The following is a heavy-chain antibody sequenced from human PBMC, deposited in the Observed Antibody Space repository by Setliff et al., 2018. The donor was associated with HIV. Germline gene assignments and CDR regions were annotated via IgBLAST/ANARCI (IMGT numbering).Heavy chain of an antibody. D-gene: IGHD6-13*01. CDR3: ARLAGQRTIAAADYFFDF. J-gene: IGHJ4*02. V-gene: IGHV4-38-2*01. Sequence: PSETLSLTCAVSGYSISSGYYWGWIRQPPGKGLEWIGAIYHSGSSYYSPSLKSRVTLFLDTSKIQFSLTLNSLTAADTAVYYCARLAGQRTIAAADYFFDFWGQGALVTVSS. CDR1: GYSISSGYY. CDR2: IYHSGSS.